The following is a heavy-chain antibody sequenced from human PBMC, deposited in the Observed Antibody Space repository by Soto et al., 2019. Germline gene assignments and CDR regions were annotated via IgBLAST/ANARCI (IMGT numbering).Heavy chain of an antibody. CDR3: AKYYHGDSYYYGLDV. V-gene: IGHV3-53*01. Sequence: GGSLRLSWVASGLTVVCKKYMACVRQAPGKGPDWVSGVYDLDGTYYADSVRGRFTTPIDSSRTTVYLQMRDLRPEDTALYFCAKYYHGDSYYYGLDVWGQGTTVTVSS. CDR1: GLTVVCKKY. CDR2: VYDLDGT. J-gene: IGHJ6*02. D-gene: IGHD3-10*01.